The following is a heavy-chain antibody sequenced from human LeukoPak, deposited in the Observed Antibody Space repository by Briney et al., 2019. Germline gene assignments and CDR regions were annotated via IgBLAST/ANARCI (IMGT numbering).Heavy chain of an antibody. D-gene: IGHD1-26*01. CDR3: ASVAGEWGPYYGMDV. CDR2: IYYSGST. Sequence: ASQTLSLTCTVSGGSISSGGYYWSWIRQHPGKGLEWIGYIYYSGSTYYNPSLKSRVTISVDTSKDQFSLKLSSVTAADTAVYYCASVAGEWGPYYGMDVWGQGTTVTVSS. CDR1: GGSISSGGYY. V-gene: IGHV4-31*03. J-gene: IGHJ6*02.